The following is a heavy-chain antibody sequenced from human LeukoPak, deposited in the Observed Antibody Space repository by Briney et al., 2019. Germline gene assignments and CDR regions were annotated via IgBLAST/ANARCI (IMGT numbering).Heavy chain of an antibody. D-gene: IGHD6-19*01. V-gene: IGHV4-39*01. CDR1: GGSISSSSYY. Sequence: KPSETLSLTCTVSGGSISSSSYYWGWIRQPPGKGLEWIGYIYHSGSTYYNPSLKSRLTISVDTSNNQFSLKLSSVTATDTAVYYCARLWKPNASAWYLLDYWGQGTLVTVSS. CDR3: ARLWKPNASAWYLLDY. CDR2: IYHSGST. J-gene: IGHJ4*02.